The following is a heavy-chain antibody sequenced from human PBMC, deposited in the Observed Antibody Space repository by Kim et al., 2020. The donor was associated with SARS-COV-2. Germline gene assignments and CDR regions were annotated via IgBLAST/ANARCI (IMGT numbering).Heavy chain of an antibody. J-gene: IGHJ4*01. CDR3: AKHPVAYSSGWYFVDY. D-gene: IGHD6-19*01. CDR2: ITGGGGSM. Sequence: GGSLRLSCVASGLTFSNYAMSWVRQAPGKGLEWVSLITGGGGSMHYADSVKGRFTISRDNSKNTLYLLMNSLRAEDTALYYCAKHPVAYSSGWYFVDYWGQGTPVTVSS. V-gene: IGHV3-23*01. CDR1: GLTFSNYA.